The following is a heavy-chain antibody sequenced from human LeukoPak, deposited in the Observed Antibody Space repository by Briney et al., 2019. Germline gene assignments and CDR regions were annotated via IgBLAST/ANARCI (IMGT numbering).Heavy chain of an antibody. D-gene: IGHD4-11*01. V-gene: IGHV3-53*01. CDR3: ARDGGRTVTSPYYYGMDV. J-gene: IGHJ6*02. Sequence: GGSLRLSCAASGFTVSSNYMSWVRQAPGRGLEWVSLIYSGGNTFYAGSVKGRFTISRDNSKNTLYLQMNSLRAQDTAVYYCARDGGRTVTSPYYYGMDVWGQGATVTVSS. CDR2: IYSGGNT. CDR1: GFTVSSNY.